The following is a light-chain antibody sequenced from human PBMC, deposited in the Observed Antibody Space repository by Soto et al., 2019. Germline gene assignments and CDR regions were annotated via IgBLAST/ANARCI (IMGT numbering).Light chain of an antibody. CDR3: GTGDSSLSAGV. J-gene: IGLJ1*01. CDR2: ENN. Sequence: QSVLTQPPSVSAAPGQKVTISCSGSSSNIGNNYVSWYQQLPGTAPKLLIYENNKRPSGIPDRFSGSKSGTSATLGITGLQTGDEADYYCGTGDSSLSAGVFGTGTKAT. V-gene: IGLV1-51*02. CDR1: SSNIGNNY.